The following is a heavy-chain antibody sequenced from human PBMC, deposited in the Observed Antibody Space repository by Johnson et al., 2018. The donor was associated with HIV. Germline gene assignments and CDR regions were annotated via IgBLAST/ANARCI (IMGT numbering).Heavy chain of an antibody. V-gene: IGHV3-23*04. J-gene: IGHJ3*02. CDR1: GFTFDDYA. Sequence: VQLVESGGGLVQPGRSLRLSCAASGFTFDDYAMHWVRQAPGTGLEWVSGISGTGDSTYYADSVKGRFTLSRDNSKNTLYLQMNSLRAEDTAVYYCAKDGWGSRGWDDAFDIWGQGTMVTVSS. D-gene: IGHD6-19*01. CDR3: AKDGWGSRGWDDAFDI. CDR2: ISGTGDST.